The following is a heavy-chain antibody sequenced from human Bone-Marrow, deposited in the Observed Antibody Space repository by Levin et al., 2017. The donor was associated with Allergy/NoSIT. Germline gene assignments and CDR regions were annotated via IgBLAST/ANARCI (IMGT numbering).Heavy chain of an antibody. V-gene: IGHV3-11*01. Sequence: GESLKISCAASGFTFSDYYMSWIRQAPGKGLEWVSYISLSGSTIYYADSVKGRFTISRDNAKNSLYLQMNSLRAEDTAVYYCARTVGYYDTSGYYFPAYFDYWGQGTPVTGSS. CDR2: ISLSGSTI. CDR1: GFTFSDYY. J-gene: IGHJ4*02. CDR3: ARTVGYYDTSGYYFPAYFDY. D-gene: IGHD3-22*01.